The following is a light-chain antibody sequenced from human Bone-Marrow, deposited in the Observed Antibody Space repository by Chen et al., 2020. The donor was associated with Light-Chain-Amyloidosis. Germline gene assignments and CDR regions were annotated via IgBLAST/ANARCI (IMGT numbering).Light chain of an antibody. V-gene: IGLV3-25*03. J-gene: IGLJ2*01. CDR3: QSADSSGTYEVI. Sequence: SYELTQPPSVSVSPGQTARITCSGDDLPTKYAYWYQQKPGQAPVLVIHRDTERPSGISERFSVASSGTTATLTMSGGQAEDEADYHCQSADSSGTYEVIFGGGTNLT. CDR2: RDT. CDR1: DLPTKY.